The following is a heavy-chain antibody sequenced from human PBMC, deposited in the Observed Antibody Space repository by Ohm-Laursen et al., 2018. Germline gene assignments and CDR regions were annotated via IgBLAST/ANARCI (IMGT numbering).Heavy chain of an antibody. D-gene: IGHD3-16*01. V-gene: IGHV3-20*04. CDR3: ARVRRWYYFDY. CDR1: GFTFDDYA. CDR2: INWNGGST. Sequence: SLRLSCAASGFTFDDYAMSWVRQAPGKGLEWVSGINWNGGSTGYADSVKGRFTISRDNSKNTLYLQMNSLRAEDTAVYYCARVRRWYYFDYWGQGTLVTVSS. J-gene: IGHJ4*02.